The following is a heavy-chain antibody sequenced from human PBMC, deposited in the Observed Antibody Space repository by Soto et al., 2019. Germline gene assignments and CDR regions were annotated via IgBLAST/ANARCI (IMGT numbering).Heavy chain of an antibody. CDR3: ARQAVDRGVLIGYDY. V-gene: IGHV4-59*08. CDR1: GGNIICYY. J-gene: IGHJ4*02. D-gene: IGHD3-9*01. CDR2: ICCSGTT. Sequence: SETMSLTCAVSGGNIICYYLSWIRKTPGKGLEWLGYICCSGTTNYSPSLKRRITISSDTSKNQFSLRLTSVTAADTAVYYCARQAVDRGVLIGYDYWGQGTLVTVSS.